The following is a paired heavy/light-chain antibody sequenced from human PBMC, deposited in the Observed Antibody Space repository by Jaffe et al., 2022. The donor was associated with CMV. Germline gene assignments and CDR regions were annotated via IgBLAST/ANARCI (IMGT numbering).Heavy chain of an antibody. CDR1: GFTFDDYT. D-gene: IGHD6-13*01. Sequence: EVQLVESGGVVVQPGGSLRLSCAASGFTFDDYTMHWVRQAPGKGLEWVSLISWDGGSTYYADSVKGRFTISRDNSKNSLYLQMNSLRTEDTALYYCAKDIAGTAAAGPGYYYYGMDVWGQGTTVTVSS. V-gene: IGHV3-43*01. CDR3: AKDIAGTAAAGPGYYYYGMDV. J-gene: IGHJ6*02. CDR2: ISWDGGST.
Light chain of an antibody. J-gene: IGKJ2*01. CDR1: QSVSSY. V-gene: IGKV3-11*01. Sequence: EIVLTQSPATLSLSPGERATLSCRASQSVSSYLAWYQQKPGQAPRLLIYDASNRATGIPARFSGSGSGTDFTLTISSLEPEDFAVYYCQQRSNWPPKYTFGQGTKLEIK. CDR3: QQRSNWPPKYT. CDR2: DAS.